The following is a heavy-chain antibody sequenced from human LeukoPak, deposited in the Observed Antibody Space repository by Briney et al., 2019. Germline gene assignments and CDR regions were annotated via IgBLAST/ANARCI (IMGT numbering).Heavy chain of an antibody. V-gene: IGHV3-64*01. Sequence: GGSLRLSCAASGFTFSSYAMHWVRQAPGKGLEYVSAISSNGGSTYYANSVKGRFTISRDNSKNTLYLQMGSLRAEDMAVYYCARARAPRYGSGSYSDYWGQGTLVTVSS. D-gene: IGHD3-10*01. CDR2: ISSNGGST. CDR1: GFTFSSYA. CDR3: ARARAPRYGSGSYSDY. J-gene: IGHJ4*02.